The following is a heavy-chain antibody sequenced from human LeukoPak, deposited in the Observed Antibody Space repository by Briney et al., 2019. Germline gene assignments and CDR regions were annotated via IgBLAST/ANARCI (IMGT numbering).Heavy chain of an antibody. CDR3: ATDGTWGSPFDY. Sequence: AASVKVSCKVSGYTLTELSMHWVRQAPGKGLEWMGGFDPEDGETIYAQKFQGRVTMTEDTSTHTAYMELSSLRSEDTAVYDCATDGTWGSPFDYWGQGTLITVSS. J-gene: IGHJ4*02. D-gene: IGHD3-16*01. CDR1: GYTLTELS. CDR2: FDPEDGET. V-gene: IGHV1-24*01.